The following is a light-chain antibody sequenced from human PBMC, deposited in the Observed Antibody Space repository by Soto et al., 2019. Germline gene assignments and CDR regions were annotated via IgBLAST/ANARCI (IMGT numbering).Light chain of an antibody. Sequence: QAVVTQPPSASGTPGQRVSVSCSGSSSNIGSNTVHWYQQLPGTAPKLLMYRNNQRPSGVPDRFSGSKSGTSASLAISGLQSEDEADYYCAAWDDSLDGYVFGTGTKLTVL. V-gene: IGLV1-44*01. CDR3: AAWDDSLDGYV. CDR2: RNN. J-gene: IGLJ1*01. CDR1: SSNIGSNT.